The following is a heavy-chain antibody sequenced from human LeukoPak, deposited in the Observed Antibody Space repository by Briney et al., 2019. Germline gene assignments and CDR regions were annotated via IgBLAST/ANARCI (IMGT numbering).Heavy chain of an antibody. Sequence: TSETLSLTCAVSGASVSGSNYYWGWIRQPPGKGLEWIGNIYSSGSTYYNASLQSRVTISIDTSKNQFSLRLNSVTAADTAMYYCAKSGGYGLIDYWGQGTRVTVSS. CDR3: AKSGGYGLIDY. J-gene: IGHJ4*02. D-gene: IGHD1-26*01. CDR1: GASVSGSNYY. CDR2: IYSSGST. V-gene: IGHV4-39*01.